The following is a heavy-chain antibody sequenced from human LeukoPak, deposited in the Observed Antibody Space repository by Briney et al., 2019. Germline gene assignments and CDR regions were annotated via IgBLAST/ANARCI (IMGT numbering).Heavy chain of an antibody. Sequence: GGSLRLSCAASGFTFSTYSMNWVRQAPGKGLEWLSYISRSSNPIYYAESVKGRFTISRDNAKNSLYLQMNSLRDEDTAVYYCARMVYGSGTYTIDYWGQGTLVTVSS. J-gene: IGHJ4*02. V-gene: IGHV3-48*02. CDR3: ARMVYGSGTYTIDY. D-gene: IGHD3-10*01. CDR1: GFTFSTYS. CDR2: ISRSSNPI.